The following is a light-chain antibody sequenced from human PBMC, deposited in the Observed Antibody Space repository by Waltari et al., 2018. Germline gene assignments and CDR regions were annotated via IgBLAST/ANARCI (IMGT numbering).Light chain of an antibody. CDR2: RVS. J-gene: IGKJ1*01. Sequence: VVMTQSPLSLPVTLGHPASISCRSSQSLVHSDVNTYLNWFQQRPVQSPSRLFCRVSNRDSGLPDRFSGSGSGTDFTLKITRVEAEDVGVYYCLQRPPRPWTFGQGTQVEI. CDR3: LQRPPRPWT. CDR1: QSLVHSDVNTY. V-gene: IGKV2-30*02.